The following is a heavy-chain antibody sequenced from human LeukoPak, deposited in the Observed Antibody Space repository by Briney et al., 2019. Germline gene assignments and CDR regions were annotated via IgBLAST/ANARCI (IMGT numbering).Heavy chain of an antibody. CDR3: ARDFPPCGGHCYSSNWFDP. D-gene: IGHD2-21*02. CDR2: IKQDGSEK. CDR1: AFSFSNYW. J-gene: IGHJ5*02. V-gene: IGHV3-7*01. Sequence: GGSLRLSCVASAFSFSNYWMRWLRQAPGKGVEGVANIKQDGSEKHYVDSVKGRCTIFRDNTKNSLYLQLHSLRAEDTAVYYCARDFPPCGGHCYSSNWFDPWGQGTLVTVSS.